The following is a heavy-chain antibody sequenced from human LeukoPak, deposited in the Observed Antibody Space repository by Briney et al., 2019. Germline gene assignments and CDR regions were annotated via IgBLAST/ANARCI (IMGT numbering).Heavy chain of an antibody. Sequence: GGSLRLSCAASGFTFSSYSMNWIRQAPGKGLEWVSYISSSSSTIYYADSVKGRFTISRDNAKNSLYLQMNSLRAEDTAVYYCASPEGATYDWRFDYWGQGTLVTVSS. CDR3: ASPEGATYDWRFDY. CDR1: GFTFSSYS. V-gene: IGHV3-48*01. D-gene: IGHD1-26*01. J-gene: IGHJ4*02. CDR2: ISSSSSTI.